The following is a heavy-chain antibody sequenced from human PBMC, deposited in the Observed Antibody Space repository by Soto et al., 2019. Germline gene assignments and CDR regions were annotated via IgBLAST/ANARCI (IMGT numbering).Heavy chain of an antibody. CDR1: GGSFSGYY. CDR2: INHSGST. J-gene: IGHJ6*02. CDR3: ARSARYCSSTSCYLYYYYGMDV. V-gene: IGHV4-34*01. D-gene: IGHD2-2*01. Sequence: SETLSLTCAVYGGSFSGYYWSWIRQPPGKGLEWIGEINHSGSTNYNPSLKSRVTISVDTSKNQFSLKLSSVTAADTAVYYCARSARYCSSTSCYLYYYYGMDVWGQGTTVTVS.